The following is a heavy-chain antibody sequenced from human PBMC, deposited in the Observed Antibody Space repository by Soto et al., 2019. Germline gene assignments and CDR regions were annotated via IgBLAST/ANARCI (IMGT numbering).Heavy chain of an antibody. CDR1: GFTFSSYG. CDR2: ISSDGGNS. D-gene: IGHD3-10*01. J-gene: IGHJ4*02. V-gene: IGHV3-30*18. Sequence: QVQLVESGGGVVQPGRSLRLSCAASGFTFSSYGMHWVRQAPGKGLEWVAVISSDGGNSFYADSVKGRFTFSRDNSKNTLYLQMNSLRPEDTAVYYCAKGGRSWYYFDYWGQGTLVTVSS. CDR3: AKGGRSWYYFDY.